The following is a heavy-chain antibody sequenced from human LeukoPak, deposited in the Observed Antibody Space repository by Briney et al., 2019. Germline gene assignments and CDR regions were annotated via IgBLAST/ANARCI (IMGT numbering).Heavy chain of an antibody. CDR2: VNEGGSDK. CDR3: ARDVGRGFDY. J-gene: IGHJ4*02. Sequence: GGSLRLSCAASGFTFSRYWMTWVRQAPGKGLEWVANVNEGGSDKYYVGSVKGRFTISRDNAKNSLYLQMNSLRVEDTVVYYCARDVGRGFDYWGQGTLVTVSS. CDR1: GFTFSRYW. D-gene: IGHD3-10*01. V-gene: IGHV3-7*01.